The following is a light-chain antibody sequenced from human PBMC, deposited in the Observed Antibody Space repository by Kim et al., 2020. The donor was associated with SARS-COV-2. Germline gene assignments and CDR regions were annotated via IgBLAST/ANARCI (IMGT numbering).Light chain of an antibody. CDR2: KDS. J-gene: IGLJ3*02. CDR1: ALPKQY. V-gene: IGLV3-25*03. Sequence: SYELTQPPSVSVSPGQTASITCSGDALPKQYAYWYQQKPGQAPVLVIYKDSERPSGIPERFSGSSSGTTVTLTISGVQAEDEADYYCQSADSSGTYGVFG. CDR3: QSADSSGTYGV.